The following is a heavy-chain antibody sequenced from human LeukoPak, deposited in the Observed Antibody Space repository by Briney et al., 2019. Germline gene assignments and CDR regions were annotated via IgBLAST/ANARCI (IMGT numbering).Heavy chain of an antibody. Sequence: ASVKVSCKASGYTFTSYGISWVRQAPGQGLEWRGWISAYNGNTNYAQKLQSRVTMTTDTSTSTAYMELRSLRSDETAVYYCARDWYCSGGSCYSLIYNYYYGMDVWGQGTTVTVSS. CDR2: ISAYNGNT. D-gene: IGHD2-15*01. J-gene: IGHJ6*02. CDR1: GYTFTSYG. CDR3: ARDWYCSGGSCYSLIYNYYYGMDV. V-gene: IGHV1-18*01.